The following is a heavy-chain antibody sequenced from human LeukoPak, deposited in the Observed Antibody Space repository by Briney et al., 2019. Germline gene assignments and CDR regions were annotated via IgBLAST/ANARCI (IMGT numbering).Heavy chain of an antibody. CDR3: ARGTYDNGWYYFDH. D-gene: IGHD6-19*01. CDR2: LRYDEGKE. J-gene: IGHJ4*02. CDR1: GFTFSSYG. Sequence: QPGGSLRLSCAASGFTFSSYGMSWVRQAPGKGLEWVAVLRYDEGKEYSADSVKGRFTISRDSRKNTVYLQMNSLRAEDTAMYYCARGTYDNGWYYFDHWGQGALVTVSS. V-gene: IGHV3-33*08.